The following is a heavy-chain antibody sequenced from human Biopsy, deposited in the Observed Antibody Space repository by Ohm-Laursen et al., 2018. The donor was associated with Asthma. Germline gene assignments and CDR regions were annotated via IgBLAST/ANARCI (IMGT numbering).Heavy chain of an antibody. V-gene: IGHV3-30*18. CDR3: AKRRGYSGHDNDY. CDR1: GFMFRSFG. CDR2: ISYDGNHK. D-gene: IGHD5-12*01. J-gene: IGHJ4*02. Sequence: SLRLSCAASGFMFRSFGMHWVRQAPGKGLEWVAVISYDGNHKFYEDSVKGRSTISRGNSKNTLYLQMNSLRTEDTAVYYCAKRRGYSGHDNDYWGQGTLVIVSS.